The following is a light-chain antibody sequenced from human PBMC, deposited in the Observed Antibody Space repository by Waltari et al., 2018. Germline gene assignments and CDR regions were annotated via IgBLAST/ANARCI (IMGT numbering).Light chain of an antibody. J-gene: IGKJ4*01. CDR3: QQYDGSSVT. V-gene: IGKV3-20*01. CDR1: QTITGSW. Sequence: EIALTQSPGTLSLSPGERATLPCRASQTITGSWLTWYQRKPGQAPRLLIYGASIRATGIPVRFSGSGSGTDFTLTISRLEPEDFAVYYCQQYDGSSVTFGGGTK. CDR2: GAS.